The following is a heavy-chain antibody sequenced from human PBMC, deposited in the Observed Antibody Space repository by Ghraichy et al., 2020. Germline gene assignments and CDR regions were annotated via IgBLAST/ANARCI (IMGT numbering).Heavy chain of an antibody. CDR2: ISYAGSNK. V-gene: IGHV3-30*18. CDR1: GFTFSDYG. Sequence: GGSLRLSCTASGFTFSDYGMHWVRQAPGKGLEWVALISYAGSNKYYADSVKGRFTISRDNSKNTLFLQMNSLGPEDTAVYYCAKGKPAAGTADYWGQGTLVTVSS. CDR3: AKGKPAAGTADY. D-gene: IGHD2-2*01. J-gene: IGHJ4*02.